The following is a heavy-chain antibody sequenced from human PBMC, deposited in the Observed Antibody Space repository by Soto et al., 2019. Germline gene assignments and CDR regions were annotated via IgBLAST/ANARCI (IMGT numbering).Heavy chain of an antibody. V-gene: IGHV3-33*01. D-gene: IGHD2-15*01. J-gene: IGHJ6*02. CDR2: IWYDGSNK. CDR3: ARGSQPYCSGGSCYSRAGMDV. CDR1: GFTFSSYG. Sequence: QVQLVESGGGVVQPGRSLRLSCAASGFTFSSYGMHWVRQAPGKGLEWVAVIWYDGSNKYYADSVKGRFTISRDNSKNTLYLQMNSLRAEDTAVYYCARGSQPYCSGGSCYSRAGMDVWGQGTTVTVSS.